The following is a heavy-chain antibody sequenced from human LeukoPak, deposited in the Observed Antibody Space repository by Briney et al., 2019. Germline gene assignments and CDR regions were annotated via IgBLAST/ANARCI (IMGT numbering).Heavy chain of an antibody. CDR3: ARDAPGNTALDY. Sequence: GGSLRLSCAASGFTFDDYAMHWVRQAPGKGLEWVSGISWNSGSIGYADSVKGRFTISRDNAKNTLYLQMNSLRAEDTAVYYCARDAPGNTALDYWGQGTLVTASS. J-gene: IGHJ4*02. D-gene: IGHD5-18*01. CDR2: ISWNSGSI. CDR1: GFTFDDYA. V-gene: IGHV3-9*01.